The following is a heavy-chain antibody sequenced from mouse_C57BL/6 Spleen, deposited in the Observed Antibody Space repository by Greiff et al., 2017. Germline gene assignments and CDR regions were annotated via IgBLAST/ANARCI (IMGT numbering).Heavy chain of an antibody. Sequence: VQLQQSVAELVQPGASVKLSCKVSGYTFTDHTIHWMKQRPEQGLEWIGYIYPRDGSTKYNEKFKGKATLTADKSSSTAYMQLNSLTSEDSAVYICARDYYGRGNYFDYWGQGTTLTVSS. CDR2: IYPRDGST. V-gene: IGHV1-78*01. D-gene: IGHD1-1*01. CDR1: GYTFTDHT. J-gene: IGHJ2*01. CDR3: ARDYYGRGNYFDY.